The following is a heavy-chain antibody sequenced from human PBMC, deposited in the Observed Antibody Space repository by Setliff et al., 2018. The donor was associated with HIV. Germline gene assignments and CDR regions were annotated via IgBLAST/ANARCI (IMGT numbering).Heavy chain of an antibody. CDR3: ATFYSTGWYNP. J-gene: IGHJ5*02. Sequence: SVKVSCKSSGDTFSTYVFTWVRQAPGQGLEWMGGVTPILHTTNYAQKFQGRVTFTRDTSAHTAYMELSSLTSEDTAVYYCATFYSTGWYNPWGQGALVTVSS. CDR2: VTPILHTT. V-gene: IGHV1-69*10. D-gene: IGHD6-19*01. CDR1: GDTFSTYV.